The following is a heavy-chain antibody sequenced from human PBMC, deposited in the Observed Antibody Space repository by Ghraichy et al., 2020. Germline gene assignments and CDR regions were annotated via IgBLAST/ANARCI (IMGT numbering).Heavy chain of an antibody. V-gene: IGHV2-26*01. Sequence: SGPTLVKPTETLTLTCTVSGFSLSNARMGVSWIRQPPGKALEWLAHIFSNDEKSYSTSLKSRLTISKDTSKSQVVLTMTNMDPVDTATYYCARHTETIYPFRVNWFDPWGQGTLVTVSS. CDR1: GFSLSNARMG. CDR3: ARHTETIYPFRVNWFDP. J-gene: IGHJ5*02. D-gene: IGHD2/OR15-2a*01. CDR2: IFSNDEK.